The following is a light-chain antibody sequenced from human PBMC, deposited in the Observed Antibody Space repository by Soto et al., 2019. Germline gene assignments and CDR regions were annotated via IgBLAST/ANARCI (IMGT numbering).Light chain of an antibody. Sequence: QSVLTQPASVSGSPGQSITISCTRSSTDFENYNLVSWYQHCPDKAPKLIIYEGTKRPSEISDRFSGSESDTTASLITSGLQPEDEADYYCSSYAGSSARVVFGGGTKLTVL. CDR3: SSYAGSSARVV. J-gene: IGLJ2*01. CDR2: EGT. V-gene: IGLV2-23*01. CDR1: STDFENYNL.